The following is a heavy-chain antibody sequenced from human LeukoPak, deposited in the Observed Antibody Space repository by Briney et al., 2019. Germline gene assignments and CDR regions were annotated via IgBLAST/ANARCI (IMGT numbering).Heavy chain of an antibody. CDR3: ARVARGPYCSGGSGYSEQYFQH. V-gene: IGHV1-8*01. Sequence: ASVKVSCKASGYTFTSYAINWVRQATGQGLEWMGWMNPNSGNTGYVQKFQGRVTMTRNTSISTAYMELSSLRSGDTAVYYCARVARGPYCSGGSGYSEQYFQHCGQGTLVTVSS. J-gene: IGHJ1*01. D-gene: IGHD2-15*01. CDR2: MNPNSGNT. CDR1: GYTFTSYA.